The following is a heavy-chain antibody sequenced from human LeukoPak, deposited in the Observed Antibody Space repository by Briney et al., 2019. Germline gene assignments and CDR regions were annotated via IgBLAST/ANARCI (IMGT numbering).Heavy chain of an antibody. CDR1: GGTFSSYA. Sequence: ASVKVSCKASGGTFSSYAISWVRQAPGQGLEWMGGIIPIFGTANYAQKFQGRVTITADKSTSTAYMELSSLRSEDTAVYYCARGIRGVGATRYVSWGQGTLVTVSS. V-gene: IGHV1-69*06. CDR2: IIPIFGTA. CDR3: ARGIRGVGATRYVS. J-gene: IGHJ1*01. D-gene: IGHD1-26*01.